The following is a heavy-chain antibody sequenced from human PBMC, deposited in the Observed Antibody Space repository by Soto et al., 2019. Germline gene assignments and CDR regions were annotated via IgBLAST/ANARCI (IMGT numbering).Heavy chain of an antibody. J-gene: IGHJ5*02. CDR1: GGSISSGYYY. V-gene: IGHV4-30-4*01. D-gene: IGHD3-16*01. Sequence: SETLSLTGTVSGGSISSGYYYWSWIRQPPGKGLEWIGYIYYIGSTFYNPSLKNRVNISLDTSKIQFSLKLSSVTAADTAVYYCVGEGGDKWFDAWGQGTLVTVSS. CDR3: VGEGGDKWFDA. CDR2: IYYIGST.